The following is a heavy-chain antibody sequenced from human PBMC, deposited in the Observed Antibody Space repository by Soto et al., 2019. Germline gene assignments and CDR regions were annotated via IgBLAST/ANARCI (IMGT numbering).Heavy chain of an antibody. CDR1: GYTFTNFG. CDR2: NSAYNGNT. D-gene: IGHD3-16*01. CDR3: SRGGTPIDY. V-gene: IGHV1-18*01. J-gene: IGHJ4*02. Sequence: QVQLVQSGAEVKKPGASVKVSCKTSGYTFTNFGLSWVRQAPGQGLEWMGWNSAYNGNTNYAQNFQGRVTMTTDTSTSTAYMELRSVRSDDTAVYYCSRGGTPIDYWSQGTLVSVSS.